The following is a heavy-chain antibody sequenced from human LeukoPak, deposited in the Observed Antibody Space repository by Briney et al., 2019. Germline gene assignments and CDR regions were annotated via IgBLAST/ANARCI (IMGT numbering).Heavy chain of an antibody. D-gene: IGHD3-10*01. CDR1: DYSITTAYY. Sequence: SETLSLTCTVSDYSITTAYYWGWIRQPPGKGLEWIGSIYHSGNTYHNPSLKSRVTISVDTSRNHFSLNLRSVTAADTAVYYCARDGYYYGSGSLRMDVWGKGTTVTISS. V-gene: IGHV4-38-2*02. J-gene: IGHJ6*03. CDR2: IYHSGNT. CDR3: ARDGYYYGSGSLRMDV.